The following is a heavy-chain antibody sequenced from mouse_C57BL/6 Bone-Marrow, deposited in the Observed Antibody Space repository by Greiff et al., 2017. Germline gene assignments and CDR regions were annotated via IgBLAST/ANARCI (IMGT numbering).Heavy chain of an antibody. CDR2: IWRGGST. CDR1: GFSLTSYG. D-gene: IGHD1-1*01. Sequence: VQLQQSGPGLVQPSQSLSITCTVSGFSLTSYGVHWVRPSPGKGLEWLGVIWRGGSTDYNAAFMSRLSITKDNSKCQVFFRMNSLQADDTAISYCAKGNGSRNGYFAVWGTGTTVTVSS. V-gene: IGHV2-5*01. J-gene: IGHJ1*03. CDR3: AKGNGSRNGYFAV.